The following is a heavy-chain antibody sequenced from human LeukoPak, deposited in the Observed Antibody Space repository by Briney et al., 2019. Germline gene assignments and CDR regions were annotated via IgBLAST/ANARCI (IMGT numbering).Heavy chain of an antibody. Sequence: NPSETLSLTCAVYGGSFSGYYWSWIRQPPGKGLEWIGEINHSGSTNYNPSLKSRVTISVDTSKNQFSLKLSSVTAADTAVYYCARHRAVTSTGYMDVWGKGTTVTISS. CDR2: INHSGST. CDR3: ARHRAVTSTGYMDV. J-gene: IGHJ6*03. V-gene: IGHV4-34*01. D-gene: IGHD4-17*01. CDR1: GGSFSGYY.